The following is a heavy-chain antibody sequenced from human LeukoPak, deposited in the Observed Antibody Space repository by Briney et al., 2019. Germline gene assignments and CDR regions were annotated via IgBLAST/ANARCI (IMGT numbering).Heavy chain of an antibody. CDR2: INPSGGST. J-gene: IGHJ6*02. CDR3: ARGLENYYDSSGALDYYYYGMDV. CDR1: GYTFTSYY. Sequence: ASVKVSCKASGYTFTSYYMHWVRQAPGQGLEWMGIINPSGGSTSYAQKFQGRVTMTRNTSISTAYMELSSLRSEDTAVYYCARGLENYYDSSGALDYYYYGMDVWGQGTTVTVSS. V-gene: IGHV1-46*01. D-gene: IGHD3-22*01.